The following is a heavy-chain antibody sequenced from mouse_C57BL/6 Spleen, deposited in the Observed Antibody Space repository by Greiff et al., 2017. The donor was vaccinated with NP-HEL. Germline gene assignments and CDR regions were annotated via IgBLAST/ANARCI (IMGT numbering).Heavy chain of an antibody. CDR3: ARAAHYYGSGYYYAMDC. J-gene: IGHJ4*01. Sequence: VQGVESGAELARPGASVKMSCKASGYTFTSYTMHWVKQRPGQGLEWIGYINPSSGYTKYNQKFKDKATLTADKSSITAYMQLSSLTSEDSAVYYCARAAHYYGSGYYYAMDCWGQGTSVTVSS. CDR2: INPSSGYT. V-gene: IGHV1-4*01. CDR1: GYTFTSYT. D-gene: IGHD1-1*01.